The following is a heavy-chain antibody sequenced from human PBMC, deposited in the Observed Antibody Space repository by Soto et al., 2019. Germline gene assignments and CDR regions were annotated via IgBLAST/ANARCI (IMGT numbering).Heavy chain of an antibody. Sequence: QVQLVQSGAEVKKPGSSVKVSCKASGGTFSSYTISWVRQAPGQGLEWMGRIIPILDIANYAQKFQGRVTITADKSTSTAYRELSSLRSEDTAVYYCASMAPKVRENYGMDVWGQGTTVTVSS. J-gene: IGHJ6*02. CDR1: GGTFSSYT. D-gene: IGHD3-10*01. V-gene: IGHV1-69*02. CDR2: IIPILDIA. CDR3: ASMAPKVRENYGMDV.